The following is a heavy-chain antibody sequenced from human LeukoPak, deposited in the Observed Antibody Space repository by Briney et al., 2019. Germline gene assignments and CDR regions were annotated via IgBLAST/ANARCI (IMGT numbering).Heavy chain of an antibody. Sequence: GGSLRLSCAASGFTFSSYEMNWVRQAPGKGLEWVSYISSSGSTIYYADSVKGRFTISRDNAKNSLYLQMNSLRAEDTAVYYCASGMYHYDSSGYFDYWGQGTLVTVSS. CDR2: ISSSGSTI. CDR1: GFTFSSYE. V-gene: IGHV3-48*03. J-gene: IGHJ4*02. CDR3: ASGMYHYDSSGYFDY. D-gene: IGHD3-22*01.